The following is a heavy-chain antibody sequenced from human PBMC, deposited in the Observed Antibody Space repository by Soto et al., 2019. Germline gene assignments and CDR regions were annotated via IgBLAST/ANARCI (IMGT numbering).Heavy chain of an antibody. J-gene: IGHJ4*02. V-gene: IGHV3-30*18. Sequence: PGGSLRLSCAASGFTFSSYGMHWVRQAPGKGLEWVAVISYDGSNKYYADSVKGRFTISRDNSKNTLYLQMNSLRAEDTAVYYCAKDPDYGDYGRYFDYWGQGTLVTVPS. D-gene: IGHD4-17*01. CDR1: GFTFSSYG. CDR3: AKDPDYGDYGRYFDY. CDR2: ISYDGSNK.